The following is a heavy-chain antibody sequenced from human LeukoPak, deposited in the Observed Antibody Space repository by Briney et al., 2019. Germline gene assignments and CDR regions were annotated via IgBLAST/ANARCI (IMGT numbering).Heavy chain of an antibody. CDR2: INPNSGGT. J-gene: IGHJ6*03. CDR1: GYTFTGYY. V-gene: IGHV1-2*02. D-gene: IGHD2-21*02. Sequence: GASVKVSCKASGYTFTGYYMHWVRQAPGQGLEWMGWINPNSGGTNYAQKFQGRVTMTRDTSISTAYMELSRLRSDDTAVYYCARDGDCGGDCYARGGYYYYYYMDVWGKGPTVTVSS. CDR3: ARDGDCGGDCYARGGYYYYYYMDV.